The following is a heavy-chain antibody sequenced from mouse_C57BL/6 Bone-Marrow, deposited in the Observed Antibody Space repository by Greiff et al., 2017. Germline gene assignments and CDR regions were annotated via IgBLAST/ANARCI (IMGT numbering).Heavy chain of an antibody. CDR1: GFTFSDYG. V-gene: IGHV5-17*01. CDR3: ATLSHYYAMDY. D-gene: IGHD2-3*01. J-gene: IGHJ4*01. Sequence: EVTLVESGGGLVKPGGSLKLSCAASGFTFSDYGMHWVRQAPEKGLEWVAYISSGSSTIYYADTVKGRFTISRDNAKNTLFLQMTSLRSEDTAMYYCATLSHYYAMDYWGQGTSVTVSS. CDR2: ISSGSSTI.